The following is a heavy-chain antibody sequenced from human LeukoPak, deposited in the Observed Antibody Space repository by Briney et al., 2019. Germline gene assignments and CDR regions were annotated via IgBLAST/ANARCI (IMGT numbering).Heavy chain of an antibody. CDR3: ATGGTAMENWFDP. J-gene: IGHJ5*02. D-gene: IGHD5-18*01. V-gene: IGHV1-2*02. CDR2: INPNSGGT. CDR1: GYTFTGYY. Sequence: ASVKVSCEASGYTFTGYYMHWVRQAPGQGLEWMGWINPNSGGTNYAQKFQGRVTMTRDTSISTAYMELSRLRSDDTAVYYCATGGTAMENWFDPWGPGTLVTVSS.